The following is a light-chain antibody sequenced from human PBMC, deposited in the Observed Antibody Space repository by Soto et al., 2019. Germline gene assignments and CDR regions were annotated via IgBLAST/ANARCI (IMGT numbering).Light chain of an antibody. CDR3: QQSYSTSWT. CDR1: QSISSY. Sequence: DIQMTQSPSSLSASVGDRVTITCRASQSISSYLNWYQQKPGKAPKLLIYAASSLQSGVPSRFSGRGSGTDFTRTISSLQPEDFATYYCQQSYSTSWTFGQGTKVEIK. V-gene: IGKV1-39*01. CDR2: AAS. J-gene: IGKJ1*01.